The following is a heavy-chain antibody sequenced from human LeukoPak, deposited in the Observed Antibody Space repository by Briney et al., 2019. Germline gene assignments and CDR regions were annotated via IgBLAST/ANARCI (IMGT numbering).Heavy chain of an antibody. V-gene: IGHV3-74*01. Sequence: PGGSLRLSCAASGFTFSNYWMHWVRQAPGKGLVWVSRISSDGSSTSYADSVKGRFTISRDNAKNTLYLQMNSLRAEDTAVYYCVGGSYYFDYWGQGTLVTVSS. CDR2: ISSDGSST. CDR1: GFTFSNYW. D-gene: IGHD1-26*01. CDR3: VGGSYYFDY. J-gene: IGHJ4*02.